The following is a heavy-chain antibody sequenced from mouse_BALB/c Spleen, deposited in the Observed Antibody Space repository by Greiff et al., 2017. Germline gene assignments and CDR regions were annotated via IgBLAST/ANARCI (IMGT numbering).Heavy chain of an antibody. CDR2: ISSGGSYT. CDR3: AKGFITTAHYYAMDY. Sequence: DVKLVESGGGLVKPGGSLKLSCAASGFTFSSYAMSWVRQSPEKRLEWVAEISSGGSYTYYPDTVTGRFTISRDNAKNTLYLEMSSLRSEDTAMYYCAKGFITTAHYYAMDYWGQGTSVTVSS. D-gene: IGHD1-2*01. V-gene: IGHV5-9-4*01. J-gene: IGHJ4*01. CDR1: GFTFSSYA.